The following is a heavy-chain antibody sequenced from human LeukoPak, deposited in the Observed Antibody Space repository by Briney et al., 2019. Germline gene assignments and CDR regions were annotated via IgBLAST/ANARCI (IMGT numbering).Heavy chain of an antibody. CDR3: ARDVARDISCYTD. J-gene: IGHJ4*02. CDR2: ISSSGTYI. CDR1: GFTFSTNS. D-gene: IGHD2-2*02. Sequence: PGGSLRLSCAASGFTFSTNSMNWVRQAPGKGLEWVASISSSGTYIYYLESLKGRFTVSRDNAKNSVYLQVNSLRAEDTAVYYCARDVARDISCYTDWGQGTLVTVSS. V-gene: IGHV3-21*01.